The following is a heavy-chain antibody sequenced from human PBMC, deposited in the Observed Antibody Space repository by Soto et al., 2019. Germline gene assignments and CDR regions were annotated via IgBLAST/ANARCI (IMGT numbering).Heavy chain of an antibody. J-gene: IGHJ4*02. CDR2: IIPIFGTA. D-gene: IGHD6-13*01. Sequence: ASVKVSCKASGGTFSSYAISWVRQAPGQGLEWMGGIIPIFGTANYAQKFQGRVTITADESTSTAYMELSSLRSEDTAVYYCASGGLKYSSSPTDYWGQGTLVTVSS. CDR1: GGTFSSYA. V-gene: IGHV1-69*13. CDR3: ASGGLKYSSSPTDY.